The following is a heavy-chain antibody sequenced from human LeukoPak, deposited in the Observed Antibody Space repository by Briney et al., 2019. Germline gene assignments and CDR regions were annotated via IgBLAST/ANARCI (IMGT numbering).Heavy chain of an antibody. CDR1: GGSISSSSYY. Sequence: SETLSPTCTVSGGSISSSSYYWGWIRQPPGKGLEWIGSIYYSGSTYYNPSLKSRVTISVGTSKNQFSLKLGSVTAADTAVYYCARHSGDTAMVHDYWGQGTLVTVSS. V-gene: IGHV4-39*01. CDR3: ARHSGDTAMVHDY. CDR2: IYYSGST. D-gene: IGHD5-18*01. J-gene: IGHJ4*02.